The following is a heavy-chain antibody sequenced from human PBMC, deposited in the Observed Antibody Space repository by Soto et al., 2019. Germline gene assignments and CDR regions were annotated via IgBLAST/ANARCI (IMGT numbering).Heavy chain of an antibody. D-gene: IGHD3-22*01. Sequence: PGGSLRLSCTASGFTFGDYAMSWFRQAPGKGLEWVGFIRSKAYGGTTEYAASVKGRFTISRDDSKSIAYLQMNSLKTEDTAVYYCTRCDSSGYYPTQGSDWGQGTLVTVSS. J-gene: IGHJ4*02. CDR3: TRCDSSGYYPTQGSD. CDR2: IRSKAYGGTT. V-gene: IGHV3-49*03. CDR1: GFTFGDYA.